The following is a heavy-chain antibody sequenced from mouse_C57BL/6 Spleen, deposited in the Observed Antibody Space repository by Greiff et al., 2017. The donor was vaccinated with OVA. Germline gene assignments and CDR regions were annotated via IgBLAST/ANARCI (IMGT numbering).Heavy chain of an antibody. D-gene: IGHD1-1*01. CDR2: IYPSNGVS. V-gene: IGHV1-31*01. CDR3: ARRGVVDHAMDY. J-gene: IGHJ4*01. Sequence: EVQLKESGPELVKPGASVKISCKASGYSFTGYYMHWVKQSHGNILDWIGYIYPSNGVSSYNQKFKGKATLTVDKSSSTAYMELSSLTSEDSAVYYCARRGVVDHAMDYWGQGTSVTVSS. CDR1: GYSFTGYY.